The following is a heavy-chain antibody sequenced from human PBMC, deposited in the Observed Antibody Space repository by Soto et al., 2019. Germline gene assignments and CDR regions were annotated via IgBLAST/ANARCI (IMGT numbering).Heavy chain of an antibody. J-gene: IGHJ6*02. CDR1: GGSISRYY. CDR2: IFSSGST. D-gene: IGHD3-3*01. Sequence: ASETLSLTCTVSGGSISRYYWSWIRQAPGGGLEWIGNIFSSGSTNYNPSLNSRVAISVDTSKNQVSLKLNAVTTADTAVYYCAREYYDFWSVTYSYYGLDVWGQGTTVTVSS. V-gene: IGHV4-59*01. CDR3: AREYYDFWSVTYSYYGLDV.